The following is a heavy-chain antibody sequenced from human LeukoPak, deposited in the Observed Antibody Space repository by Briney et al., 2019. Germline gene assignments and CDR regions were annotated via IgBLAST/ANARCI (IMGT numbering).Heavy chain of an antibody. CDR3: ARDFARSVGYYFDY. V-gene: IGHV3-21*01. CDR2: ISSSSSYI. Sequence: SGGSLRLSCAASGFTFSSYSMNWVRQAPGKGLEWVSSISSSSSYIYYADSVKGRFTISRDNAKNSLYLQMNSLRAEDTAVYYCARDFARSVGYYFDYWGQGTLVTVSS. CDR1: GFTFSSYS. J-gene: IGHJ4*02. D-gene: IGHD3-16*01.